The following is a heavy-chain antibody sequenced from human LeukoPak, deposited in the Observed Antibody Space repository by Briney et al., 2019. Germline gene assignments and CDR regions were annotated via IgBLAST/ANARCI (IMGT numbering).Heavy chain of an antibody. V-gene: IGHV1-2*02. J-gene: IGHJ3*02. CDR3: ARGGYCTNGVCSHDAFDI. CDR2: INPNSGGT. CDR1: GYTFTGYY. Sequence: GASVKVSCKASGYTFTGYYMHWVRQAPGQGLEWMGLINPNSGGTNYAQKFQGRVTMTRDTSISTAYMELSRLRSDDTAVYYCARGGYCTNGVCSHDAFDIWGQGTMVTVSS. D-gene: IGHD2-8*01.